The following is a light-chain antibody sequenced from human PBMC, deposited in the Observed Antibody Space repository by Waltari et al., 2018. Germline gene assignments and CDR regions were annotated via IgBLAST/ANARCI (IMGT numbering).Light chain of an antibody. CDR2: HAN. CDR1: QDIRSN. V-gene: IGKV1-17*01. CDR3: QHATSYPLT. J-gene: IGKJ4*01. Sequence: DIQMSPSPSSLSASVGDRVSITCRASQDIRSNLNWYQQKPGKAPKLLIYHANSLATGVPSRFSGSGSGTEFTFTISSLQPEDFATYYCQHATSYPLTFGGGTKVEIK.